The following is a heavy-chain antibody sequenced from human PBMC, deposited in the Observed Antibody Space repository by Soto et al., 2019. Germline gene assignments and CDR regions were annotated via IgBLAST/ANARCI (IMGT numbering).Heavy chain of an antibody. CDR3: ARIVVGATVDL. J-gene: IGHJ5*02. CDR1: GDSVSSDRYF. D-gene: IGHD1-26*01. Sequence: AETRSLACRVSGDSVSSDRYFWTWIRQPPGKGLEWIAYISYTVDTNYNPSLKSRVTISVDTSRNQFSLTLTSVTAADTAVYFCARIVVGATVDLWGQGSLVTVSS. CDR2: ISYTVDT. V-gene: IGHV4-61*01.